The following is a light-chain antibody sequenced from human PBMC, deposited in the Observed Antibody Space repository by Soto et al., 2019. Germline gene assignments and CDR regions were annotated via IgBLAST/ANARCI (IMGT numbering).Light chain of an antibody. Sequence: QSVLTQPPSVSGAPGQRVTISCTGSSSNIGAGYDVHWYQQLPGTAPKLLIYGNSNRPSGVPDRFSGSKSGTSACLAITGRQAEAEDDYYSQSYDSSLSVVFGTGTKLTVL. J-gene: IGLJ1*01. V-gene: IGLV1-40*01. CDR3: QSYDSSLSVV. CDR1: SSNIGAGYD. CDR2: GNS.